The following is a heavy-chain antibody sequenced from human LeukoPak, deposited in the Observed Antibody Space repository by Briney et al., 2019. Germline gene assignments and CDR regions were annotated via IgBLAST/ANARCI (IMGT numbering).Heavy chain of an antibody. CDR1: GFTFSSYA. CDR2: ISGSGGST. CDR3: AKGGLRSGYSFDD. J-gene: IGHJ4*02. Sequence: GGFLRLSCAASGFTFSSYAMSWVRQAPGKGLEWVSTISGSGGSTYYADSVKGRFTISRDNSKNTVFLQMYSLRAEATAVYYSAKGGLRSGYSFDDWGQGTLLTVSS. V-gene: IGHV3-23*01. D-gene: IGHD3-9*01.